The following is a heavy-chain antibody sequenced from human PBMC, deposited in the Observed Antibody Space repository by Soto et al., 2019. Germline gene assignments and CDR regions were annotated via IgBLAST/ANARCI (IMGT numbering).Heavy chain of an antibody. J-gene: IGHJ4*02. V-gene: IGHV2-5*02. Sequence: QITLKESGPTLVKPTQTLTLTCTFSGFSLSTSGVGVGWIRQPPGNALEWLALIYCDDDKRYSQSLKSRLTITKDTSNNLVVLTMTNMDPVDTSTYYCAHTPTTQWLARLDYLDYWGQGTLVTVSS. D-gene: IGHD6-19*01. CDR1: GFSLSTSGVG. CDR2: IYCDDDK. CDR3: AHTPTTQWLARLDYLDY.